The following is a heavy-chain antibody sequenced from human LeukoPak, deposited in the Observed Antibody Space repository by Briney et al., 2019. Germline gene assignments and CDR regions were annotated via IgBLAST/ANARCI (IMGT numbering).Heavy chain of an antibody. CDR2: IIPILGIA. J-gene: IGHJ6*02. D-gene: IGHD3-3*01. CDR3: ARVNRQGKVTIFGVVTSPDYYYGMDV. V-gene: IGHV1-69*04. Sequence: ASVKVSRKASGGTFSSYAISWVRQAPGQGLEWMGRIIPILGIANYAQKFQGRVTITADKSTSTAYMELSSLRSEDTAVYYCARVNRQGKVTIFGVVTSPDYYYGMDVWGQGTTVTVSS. CDR1: GGTFSSYA.